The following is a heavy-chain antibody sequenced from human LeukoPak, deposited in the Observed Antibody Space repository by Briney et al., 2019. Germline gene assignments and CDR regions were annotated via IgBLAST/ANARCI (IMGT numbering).Heavy chain of an antibody. CDR3: AKWGPYSSSWYSDYYYGMDV. CDR1: GFTFSSYA. Sequence: PGGSLRLSCAASGFTFSSYAMSWVRQAPGKGLEWVSAISGSGGSTYYADSVKGRFTISRDNSKNTLYLQMNSLRAEDTAVYYCAKWGPYSSSWYSDYYYGMDVWGQGTTVTVSS. V-gene: IGHV3-23*01. J-gene: IGHJ6*02. CDR2: ISGSGGST. D-gene: IGHD6-13*01.